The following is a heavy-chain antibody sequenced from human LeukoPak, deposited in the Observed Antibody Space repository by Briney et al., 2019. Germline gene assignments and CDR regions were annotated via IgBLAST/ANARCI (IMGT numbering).Heavy chain of an antibody. CDR1: GVSISGSSYY. CDR2: IYSSGST. V-gene: IGHV4-39*01. J-gene: IGHJ4*01. D-gene: IGHD6-25*01. Sequence: KPSETLSLTCNVSGVSISGSSYYWGWIRQPPGKGLEWIGSIYSSGSTYYNSSLKSRVTISIDKAKNQVSLKMSSVTAADTAVYYCAKSGGYGLIDYWGQGTLVTVCS. CDR3: AKSGGYGLIDY.